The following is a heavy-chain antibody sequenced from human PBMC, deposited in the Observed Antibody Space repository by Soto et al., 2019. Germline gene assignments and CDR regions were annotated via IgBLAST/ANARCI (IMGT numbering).Heavy chain of an antibody. CDR1: GYTFTSYG. Sequence: QVQLVQSGAEVKKPGASVKVSCKASGYTFTSYGVSWVRQAPGQGLEWMGWISAYKGNTNYAQKVQGRVTMTTDTPTXTXYXXLRSLRSDDTAVYYCARGGRHDSSGYYLPFSGMDVWGQGTTVTVSS. J-gene: IGHJ6*02. D-gene: IGHD3-22*01. CDR3: ARGGRHDSSGYYLPFSGMDV. CDR2: ISAYKGNT. V-gene: IGHV1-18*01.